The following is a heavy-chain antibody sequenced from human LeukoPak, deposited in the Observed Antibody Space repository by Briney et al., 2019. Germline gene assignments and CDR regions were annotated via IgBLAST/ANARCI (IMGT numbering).Heavy chain of an antibody. V-gene: IGHV4-61*08. CDR2: IYYSGST. J-gene: IGHJ4*02. D-gene: IGHD3-22*01. CDR3: ARDRAGYYDSSGYYDY. Sequence: SQTLSLTCTVSGGSISSGGYYWSWIRQPPGKGLEWIGYIYYSGSTNYNPSLKSRVTISVDTSKNQFSLKLSSVTAADTAVYYCARDRAGYYDSSGYYDYWGQGTLVTVSS. CDR1: GGSISSGGYY.